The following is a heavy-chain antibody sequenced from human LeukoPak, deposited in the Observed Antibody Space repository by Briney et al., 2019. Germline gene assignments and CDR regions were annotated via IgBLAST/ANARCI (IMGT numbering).Heavy chain of an antibody. CDR3: TRSAGLLWFGESFDY. J-gene: IGHJ4*02. CDR2: IRSKAYGGTT. Sequence: GGSLRLSCTASGFTFGDYAMSWFRQAPGKGLEWVGFIRSKAYGGTTEYAASVKGRFTISRDDSKSIAYLQMNSLKTEDTAVYYCTRSAGLLWFGESFDYWGQGTLVTVSS. V-gene: IGHV3-49*03. CDR1: GFTFGDYA. D-gene: IGHD3-10*01.